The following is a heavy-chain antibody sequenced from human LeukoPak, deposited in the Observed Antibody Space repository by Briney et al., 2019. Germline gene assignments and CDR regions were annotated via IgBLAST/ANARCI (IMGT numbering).Heavy chain of an antibody. D-gene: IGHD6-13*01. Sequence: SQTLSLTCTVSGGSISSGGYYWSWLRQHPGKGLEWIGYIYYSGSTYYNPSLKSRVTISVDTSKNQFSLKLSSVTAADTAVYYCAGSSSWYNWFDPWGQGTLVTVSS. CDR2: IYYSGST. J-gene: IGHJ5*02. CDR3: AGSSSWYNWFDP. V-gene: IGHV4-31*03. CDR1: GGSISSGGYY.